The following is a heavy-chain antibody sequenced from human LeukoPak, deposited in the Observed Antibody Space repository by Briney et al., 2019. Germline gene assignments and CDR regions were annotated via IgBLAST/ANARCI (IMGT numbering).Heavy chain of an antibody. CDR3: AKRYCSSTSCYTDHAPHHDAFDI. CDR2: ISWNSGSI. J-gene: IGHJ3*02. CDR1: GFTFDDYA. Sequence: GGSLRLSCAASGFTFDDYAMHWVRQAPGKGLEWVSGISWNSGSIGYADSVKGRFTISRDNAKNSLYLQMNSLRAEDTAVYYCAKRYCSSTSCYTDHAPHHDAFDIWGQGTMVTVSS. V-gene: IGHV3-9*01. D-gene: IGHD2-2*02.